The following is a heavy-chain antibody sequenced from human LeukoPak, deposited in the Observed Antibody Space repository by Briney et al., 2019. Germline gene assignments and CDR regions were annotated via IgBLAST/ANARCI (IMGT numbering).Heavy chain of an antibody. CDR2: INGDGTIT. CDR3: VRDLGWCTGGVCSL. Sequence: PGGSLRLSCAASGFTFSDYWIHWVRQVPGKGLVWVSRINGDGTITHYADSVKGRFTISRDNAKNTLYLQMNSLRAEGTAVYYCVRDLGWCTGGVCSLWGQGTPVTVSS. D-gene: IGHD2-8*02. J-gene: IGHJ4*02. CDR1: GFTFSDYW. V-gene: IGHV3-74*01.